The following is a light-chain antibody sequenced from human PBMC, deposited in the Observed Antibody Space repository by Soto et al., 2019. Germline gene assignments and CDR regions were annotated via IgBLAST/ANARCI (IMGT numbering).Light chain of an antibody. CDR1: SSDVGSYNL. J-gene: IGLJ2*01. Sequence: QSALTQPASVSGSPGQSITISCTGTSSDVGSYNLVSWYQQHPGKAPKLMIYEGSKRPSGVSNRFSGSKSGNTASLAICGLQAEDEADYYCCSYAGSSTYVVFGGGTKLTVL. V-gene: IGLV2-23*01. CDR2: EGS. CDR3: CSYAGSSTYVV.